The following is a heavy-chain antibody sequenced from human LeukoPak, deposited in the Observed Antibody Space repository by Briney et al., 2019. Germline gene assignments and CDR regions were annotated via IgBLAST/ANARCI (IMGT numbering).Heavy chain of an antibody. D-gene: IGHD3-22*01. Sequence: SETLSLTCTVSGGSISSGDDYWSWIRQHLGKGLEWIGHIYYSVNTYYNPSLKSRVAISVDTSKNQFSLKLSSVTAADTAVYYCARFRSHDSSGYYFDYWGQGTLVTVSS. CDR2: IYYSVNT. CDR3: ARFRSHDSSGYYFDY. V-gene: IGHV4-31*03. J-gene: IGHJ4*02. CDR1: GGSISSGDDY.